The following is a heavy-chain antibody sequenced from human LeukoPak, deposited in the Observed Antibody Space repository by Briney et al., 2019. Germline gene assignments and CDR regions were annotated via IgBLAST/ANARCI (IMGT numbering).Heavy chain of an antibody. CDR1: GGSISSGDYY. J-gene: IGHJ4*02. CDR3: ARGPTYYDFWSGFYDYFDY. CDR2: IYYSGST. Sequence: PSETLSLTCTVSGGSISSGDYYWSWIRQPPGKGLEWIGYIYYSGSTYYNPSLKSRVTISVDTSKNQFSLKLSSVTAADTAVYYCARGPTYYDFWSGFYDYFDYWGQGTLVTVSS. D-gene: IGHD3-3*01. V-gene: IGHV4-30-4*01.